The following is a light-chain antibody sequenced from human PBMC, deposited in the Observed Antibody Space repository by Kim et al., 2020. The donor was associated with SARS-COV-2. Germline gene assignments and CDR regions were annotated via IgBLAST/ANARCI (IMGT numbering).Light chain of an antibody. CDR2: NAA. V-gene: IGKV3D-20*02. Sequence: PGERATPSRRASDNVGIGLAWDQKTPGQAPKRLIYNAAMRAAGIPDRCRGSGSGTDFTLTIGRLAPEEIAIYYCRQRGSRRPALTFGGGTKVDIK. J-gene: IGKJ4*02. CDR1: DNVGIG. CDR3: RQRGSRRPALT.